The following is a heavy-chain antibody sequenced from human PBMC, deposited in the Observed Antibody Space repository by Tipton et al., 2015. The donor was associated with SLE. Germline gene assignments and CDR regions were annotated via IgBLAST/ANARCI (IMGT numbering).Heavy chain of an antibody. CDR2: IYRSGST. V-gene: IGHV4-59*11. CDR3: ARSPFYYGSAFDI. J-gene: IGHJ3*02. D-gene: IGHD3-10*01. CDR1: GGSISSHY. Sequence: TLSLTCTVSGGSISSHYWGWIRQPPGKGLEWIGNIYRSGSTYYNPSLKSRVTISVDTSKNQFSLKLSSVTAADTAVYYCARSPFYYGSAFDIWGQGTMVTVSS.